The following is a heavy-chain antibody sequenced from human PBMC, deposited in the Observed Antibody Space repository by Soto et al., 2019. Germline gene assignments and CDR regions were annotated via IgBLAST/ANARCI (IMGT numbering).Heavy chain of an antibody. CDR1: GGSFSGYY. CDR3: ARHPSGYSYGLFDY. D-gene: IGHD5-18*01. CDR2: INHSGNT. J-gene: IGHJ4*02. Sequence: PSETLSLTCAVYGGSFSGYYWSWIRQPPGKGLEWIGEINHSGNTNYNPSLKSRVTISVDTSKNQFSLKLSSVTAADTAVYYCARHPSGYSYGLFDYWGQGTLVT. V-gene: IGHV4-34*01.